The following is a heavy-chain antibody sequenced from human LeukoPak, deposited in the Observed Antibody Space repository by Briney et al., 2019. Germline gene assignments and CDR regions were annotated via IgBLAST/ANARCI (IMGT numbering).Heavy chain of an antibody. CDR3: ARAWYDFWSGYSTNWFDH. Sequence: ASVKVSCKASGGTFSSYAISWVRQAPGQGLEWMGGIIPIFGTANYAQKFQGGVTITTDESTSTAYMELSSLRSEDTAVYYCARAWYDFWSGYSTNWFDHWGQGTLVTVYS. D-gene: IGHD3-3*01. J-gene: IGHJ5*02. V-gene: IGHV1-69*05. CDR1: GGTFSSYA. CDR2: IIPIFGTA.